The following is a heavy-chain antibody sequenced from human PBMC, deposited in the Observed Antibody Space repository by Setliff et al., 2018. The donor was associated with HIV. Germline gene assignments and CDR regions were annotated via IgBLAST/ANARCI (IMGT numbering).Heavy chain of an antibody. V-gene: IGHV4-39*06. CDR1: GGSIYGSGYY. D-gene: IGHD3-10*01. CDR3: ARGKGVGGVIITGGLDV. J-gene: IGHJ6*04. CDR2: IYYSGST. Sequence: PSEILSLTCTASGGSIYGSGYYWGWIRQPPGKGLESIGSIYYSGSTYYKPSLKSRVTISVDTSISTADMELSSLTSEDTAVYWCARGKGVGGVIITGGLDVWGKGTTVTVSS.